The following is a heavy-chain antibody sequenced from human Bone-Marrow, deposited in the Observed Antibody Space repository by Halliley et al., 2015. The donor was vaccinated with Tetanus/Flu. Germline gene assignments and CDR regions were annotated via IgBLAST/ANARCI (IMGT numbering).Heavy chain of an antibody. CDR1: GFSFTTHW. CDR2: IFPGDSDT. J-gene: IGHJ4*02. CDR3: ARANRELTGSTLTFDF. V-gene: IGHV5-51*01. Sequence: QLVQSGAEVKKPGESLKISCKASGFSFTTHWLGWVRHLPGHGLEWMGIIFPGDSDTRYSPSFEGQVTFSVDKSINTAYLQWTSLKASDSAMYFCARANRELTGSTLTFDFWGQGTLVTVSS. D-gene: IGHD1-7*01.